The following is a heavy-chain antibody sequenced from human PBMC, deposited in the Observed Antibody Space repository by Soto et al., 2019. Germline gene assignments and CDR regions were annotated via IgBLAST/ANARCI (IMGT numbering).Heavy chain of an antibody. D-gene: IGHD6-19*01. V-gene: IGHV3-23*01. CDR3: VREASGWYSRESFDC. Sequence: VGSLRLACEVSGLTFSKFEMTWVRQAPGQGREWVSSISGSGGSASYADSVQGRFTISRDNSTNTLYLQMNSLRAEDTAIYSCVREASGWYSRESFDCWGRATTVT. J-gene: IGHJ6*03. CDR1: GLTFSKFE. CDR2: ISGSGGSA.